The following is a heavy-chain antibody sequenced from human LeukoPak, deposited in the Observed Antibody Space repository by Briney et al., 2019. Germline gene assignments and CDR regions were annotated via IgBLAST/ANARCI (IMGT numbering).Heavy chain of an antibody. J-gene: IGHJ4*02. V-gene: IGHV3-30-3*01. Sequence: GESLKISCAASGFTFSSYAMHWVRQAPGKGLEWVAVISYDGSNKYYADSVKGRFTISRDNSKNTLYLQMNSLRAEDTAVYYCARGHYDILTGYLGYWGQGTLVTVSS. D-gene: IGHD3-9*01. CDR3: ARGHYDILTGYLGY. CDR2: ISYDGSNK. CDR1: GFTFSSYA.